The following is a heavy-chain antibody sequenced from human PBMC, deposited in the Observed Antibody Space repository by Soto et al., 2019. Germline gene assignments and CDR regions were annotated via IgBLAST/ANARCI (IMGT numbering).Heavy chain of an antibody. D-gene: IGHD3-3*01. Sequence: GSLRLSCAASGFTFSDYYMSWIRQAPGKGLQWVSYISSSSSYTNYADSVKGRFTISRDNAKNSLYLQMNSLRAEDTAVYYCAATIRFLEWPTAPMDVWGKGTTVTVSS. J-gene: IGHJ6*03. CDR1: GFTFSDYY. CDR3: AATIRFLEWPTAPMDV. V-gene: IGHV3-11*06. CDR2: ISSSSSYT.